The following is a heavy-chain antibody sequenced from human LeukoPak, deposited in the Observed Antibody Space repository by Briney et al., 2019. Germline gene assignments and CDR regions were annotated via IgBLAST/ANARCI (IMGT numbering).Heavy chain of an antibody. CDR1: GFTFSSYA. V-gene: IGHV3-23*01. J-gene: IGHJ4*02. CDR2: INDSGGST. Sequence: PGGSLRLSCAASGFTFSSYAMTWVRQAPGKGLEWVSSINDSGGSTYYADSVKGRFTISRDNSENTLYLQMNSLRAEDTAVYYCAKREYNFWSGYFFWGQGTLVTVSS. CDR3: AKREYNFWSGYFF. D-gene: IGHD3-3*01.